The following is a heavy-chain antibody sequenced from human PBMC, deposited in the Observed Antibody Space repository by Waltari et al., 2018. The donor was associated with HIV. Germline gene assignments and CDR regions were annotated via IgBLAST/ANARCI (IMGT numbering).Heavy chain of an antibody. CDR1: GDSISRYNW. V-gene: IGHV4-4*02. D-gene: IGHD6-19*01. Sequence: QVQLQESGPGLVKASETLSLTCAVSGDSISRYNWWTWVRQPPGKGLEWIGEMYHSGSTNYNSSLKSRVTISVDKTKSQFSLKLTSVTAADTAFYYCTRVTSGGSGSSWFDTWGQGILVTVSS. J-gene: IGHJ5*02. CDR2: MYHSGST. CDR3: TRVTSGGSGSSWFDT.